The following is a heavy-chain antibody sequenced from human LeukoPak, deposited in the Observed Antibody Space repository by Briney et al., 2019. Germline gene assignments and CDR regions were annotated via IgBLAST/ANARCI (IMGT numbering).Heavy chain of an antibody. Sequence: GGSLRLSCAASGFTFRSYWMHWVRQAPGKGLVWVSRINSDGSSTSYADSVKGRFTISRDNAKNTLYLQMNSLRAEDTAVYFCARDSVVGATTVGVIDYWGQGTLVTVSS. D-gene: IGHD1-26*01. CDR3: ARDSVVGATTVGVIDY. J-gene: IGHJ4*02. CDR1: GFTFRSYW. V-gene: IGHV3-74*01. CDR2: INSDGSST.